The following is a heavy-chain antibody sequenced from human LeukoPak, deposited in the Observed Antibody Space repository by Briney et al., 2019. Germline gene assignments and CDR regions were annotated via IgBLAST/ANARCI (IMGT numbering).Heavy chain of an antibody. CDR1: GGSITSGNYY. CDR2: IFFTGST. D-gene: IGHD3-22*01. Sequence: SETLSLTCTVSGGSITSGNYYWGWLRQPPGKGLEWIVDIFFTGSTYYSPSLKSRVTISVGTSTTQFSLKLTSVTAADTAVYYCARQIASSGYLPWAFDIWGQGTVVTVSS. J-gene: IGHJ3*02. CDR3: ARQIASSGYLPWAFDI. V-gene: IGHV4-39*01.